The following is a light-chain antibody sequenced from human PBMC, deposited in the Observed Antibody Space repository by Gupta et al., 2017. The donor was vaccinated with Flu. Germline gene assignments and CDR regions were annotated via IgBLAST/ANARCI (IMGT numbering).Light chain of an antibody. CDR1: SSAVGGYKY. CDR3: SSYTSSPSLVL. V-gene: IGLV2-14*01. Sequence: ITIACSGTSSAVGGYKYVSWYQQHPGKAPKRRSEEVDKRPAGVSNRFSGSKSGNKASLTISGLQAEDEAEYDCSSYTSSPSLVLFGGGTRLTVL. CDR2: EVD. J-gene: IGLJ2*01.